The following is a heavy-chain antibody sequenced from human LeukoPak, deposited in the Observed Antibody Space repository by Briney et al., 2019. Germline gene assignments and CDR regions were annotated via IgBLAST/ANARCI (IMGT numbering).Heavy chain of an antibody. CDR1: GFTFSSYA. Sequence: GGSLRLSCAASGFTFSSYAMSWVRQAPGKGLEWVSFISPSGDRTSNADSVEGRFTISRDNTRNTLYLQMNSLRTEDTAVYYCARVGAFTAINFWGQGTLVTVSS. CDR3: ARVGAFTAINF. V-gene: IGHV3-23*01. J-gene: IGHJ4*02. D-gene: IGHD5-18*01. CDR2: ISPSGDRT.